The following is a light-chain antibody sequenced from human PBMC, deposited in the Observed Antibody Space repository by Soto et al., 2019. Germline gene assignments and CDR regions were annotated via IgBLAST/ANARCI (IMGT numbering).Light chain of an antibody. V-gene: IGKV1-39*01. J-gene: IGKJ4*01. CDR2: ASS. Sequence: DIQMTQSPSSLSASLGDRDTITCRASQTISNYLNWYQQKPGKAPKLLIYASSTLQSGVPSRFSGSGSGTDFTLTISSLQPEDFGTYYCQQSYSTILTFGGGTKVEIK. CDR3: QQSYSTILT. CDR1: QTISNY.